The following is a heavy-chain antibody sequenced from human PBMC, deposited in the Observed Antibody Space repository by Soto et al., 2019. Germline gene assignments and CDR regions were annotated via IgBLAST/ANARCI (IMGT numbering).Heavy chain of an antibody. V-gene: IGHV1-69*12. CDR1: GGTFSSYA. D-gene: IGHD3-9*01. CDR2: IIPIFGTA. CDR3: ARMDDILTASYYYYYYGMDV. J-gene: IGHJ6*02. Sequence: QVQLVQSGAEVKKPGSSVKVSCKASGGTFSSYAISWVRQSPGHGLEWMGGIIPIFGTANYAQKFQGRVTITADETTITAYMELSSLRSEVTAVYYCARMDDILTASYYYYYYGMDVWGQGTTVTVSS.